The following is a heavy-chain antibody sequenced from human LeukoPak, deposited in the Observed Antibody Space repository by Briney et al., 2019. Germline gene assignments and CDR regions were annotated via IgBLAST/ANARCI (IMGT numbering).Heavy chain of an antibody. D-gene: IGHD3-10*01. CDR3: AREGWFGELTPLY. J-gene: IGHJ4*02. CDR1: GYTFTSYG. Sequence: GASVKVSCKASGYTFTSYGISWVRQAPGQGLEWMGWISAYNGNTSYAQKFQGRVTMTRDTSTSTVYMELSSLRSEDTAVYYCAREGWFGELTPLYWGQGTLVTVSS. CDR2: ISAYNGNT. V-gene: IGHV1-18*01.